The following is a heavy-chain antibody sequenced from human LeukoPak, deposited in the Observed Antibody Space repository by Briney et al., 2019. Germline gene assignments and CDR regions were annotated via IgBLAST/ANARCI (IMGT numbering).Heavy chain of an antibody. CDR2: ISSSSSYI. CDR1: GFTFSSYS. CDR3: ARGFVGATAHYYYYGMDV. V-gene: IGHV3-21*01. Sequence: GGSLRLSCAASGFTFSSYSMNWVRQAPGKGLEWVSSISSSSSYIYYADSVKGRFTISRDNSKNTLYLQMNSLRAEDTAVYYCARGFVGATAHYYYYGMDVWGQGTTVTVSS. D-gene: IGHD1-26*01. J-gene: IGHJ6*02.